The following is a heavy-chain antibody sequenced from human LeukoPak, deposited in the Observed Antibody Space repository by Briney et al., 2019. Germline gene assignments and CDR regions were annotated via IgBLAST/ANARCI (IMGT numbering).Heavy chain of an antibody. CDR2: IYYSGST. V-gene: IGHV4-59*01. CDR1: GGPISSYY. J-gene: IGHJ4*02. D-gene: IGHD2-2*01. CDR3: ARGGLYCSSTSCLPLFDY. Sequence: PSETLSLTCTVSGGPISSYYWSWLRQPPGKGLEWLGYIYYSGSTNYNPSLKSRVTISVDTSKNQFSLKLSSVTAADTAVYYCARGGLYCSSTSCLPLFDYWGQGTLVTVSS.